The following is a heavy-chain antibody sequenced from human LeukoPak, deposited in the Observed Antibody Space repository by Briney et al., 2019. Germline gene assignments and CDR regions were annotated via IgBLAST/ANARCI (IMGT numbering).Heavy chain of an antibody. CDR2: INHSGST. D-gene: IGHD2-8*01. CDR3: ARSVLMVYAIRGYYYGMDV. Sequence: PSETLSLTCAVYGGSFSGYYWSWIRQPPGKGLEWIGEINHSGSTNYNPSLKSRVTISVDTSKNQFSLKLSSVTAADTAVYYCARSVLMVYAIRGYYYGMDVWGQGTTVTVSS. V-gene: IGHV4-34*01. CDR1: GGSFSGYY. J-gene: IGHJ6*02.